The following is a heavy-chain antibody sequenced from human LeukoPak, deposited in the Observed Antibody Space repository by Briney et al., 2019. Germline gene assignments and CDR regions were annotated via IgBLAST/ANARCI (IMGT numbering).Heavy chain of an antibody. CDR2: IYSGGST. J-gene: IGHJ4*02. CDR3: AKGGAAAAKVFDY. V-gene: IGHV3-53*01. D-gene: IGHD6-13*01. CDR1: GFNVSSNY. Sequence: GGSLRLSCAASGFNVSSNYMSWVRQAPGKGLEWVSVIYSGGSTYYADSVKGRFTVSRDNSKNTLCLQMNSLRVEDTAVYYCAKGGAAAAKVFDYWGQGTLVTVSS.